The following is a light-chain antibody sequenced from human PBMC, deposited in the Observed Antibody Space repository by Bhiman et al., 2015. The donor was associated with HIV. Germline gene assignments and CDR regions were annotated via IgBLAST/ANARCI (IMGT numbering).Light chain of an antibody. CDR2: YDT. CDR3: QVWDSGSDHYV. V-gene: IGLV3-21*04. J-gene: IGLJ1*01. CDR1: NIGSKS. Sequence: SYELTQPPSVSVAPGETATITCGGNNIGSKSVHWYRQKSGQAPVMVIFYDTDRPSGIPERFSGSNSGNTATLTISRVEAGDEADYYCQVWDSGSDHYVFGTVTTVTVL.